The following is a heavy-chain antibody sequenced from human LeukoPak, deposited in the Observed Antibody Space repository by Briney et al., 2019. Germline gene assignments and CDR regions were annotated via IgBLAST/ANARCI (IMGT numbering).Heavy chain of an antibody. D-gene: IGHD7-27*01. Sequence: GGSLRLSCAASGFSFSDFGMHWVRQAPDKGLEGVAVISYDRRAKYYGDSVKGRFTISRDNSKDTLYLQMNGLRTEDMAVYYCAKYWGSSDAFHIWGQGTMVSVSS. CDR1: GFSFSDFG. J-gene: IGHJ3*02. CDR3: AKYWGSSDAFHI. V-gene: IGHV3-30*18. CDR2: ISYDRRAK.